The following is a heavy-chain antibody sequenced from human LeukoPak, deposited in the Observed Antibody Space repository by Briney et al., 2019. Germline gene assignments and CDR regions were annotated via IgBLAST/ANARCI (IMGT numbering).Heavy chain of an antibody. V-gene: IGHV3-21*01. J-gene: IGHJ4*02. CDR3: ARDESGYDILTGSAGY. CDR2: ISSSSSSYI. Sequence: PGGSLRLSCAASGFTFSSYSMNWVRQAPGKGLEWVSSISSSSSSYIYYADSVKGRFTISRDNAKNSLYLQMNSLRAEDTAVYYCARDESGYDILTGSAGYWGQGTLVTVSS. CDR1: GFTFSSYS. D-gene: IGHD3-9*01.